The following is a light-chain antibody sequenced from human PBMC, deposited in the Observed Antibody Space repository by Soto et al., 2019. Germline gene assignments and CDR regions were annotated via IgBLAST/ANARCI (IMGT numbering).Light chain of an antibody. Sequence: SPATLSLSPGERATLSCRASLNVNSYLAWYQQKPGQAPRLLIYDASNRAAGIPARFSGSGSGTDFTLTISSLEPEDFAIYYCQQRQYWPPITFGQRTRLEMK. J-gene: IGKJ5*01. CDR1: LNVNSY. CDR2: DAS. CDR3: QQRQYWPPIT. V-gene: IGKV3-11*01.